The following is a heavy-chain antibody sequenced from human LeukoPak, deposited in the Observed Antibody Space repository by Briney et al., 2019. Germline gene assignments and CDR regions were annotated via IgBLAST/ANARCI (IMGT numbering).Heavy chain of an antibody. D-gene: IGHD3-22*01. V-gene: IGHV4-4*07. CDR2: IYTSGST. J-gene: IGHJ4*02. CDR3: ATGYYYDSSGYYYEDY. CDR1: GGSISSYY. Sequence: KPSETLSLTCTVSGGSISSYYWGWIRQPAGKGLEWIGRIYTSGSTNYNPSLKSRVTMSVDTSKNQFSLKLSSVTAADTAVYYCATGYYYDSSGYYYEDYWGQGTLVTVSS.